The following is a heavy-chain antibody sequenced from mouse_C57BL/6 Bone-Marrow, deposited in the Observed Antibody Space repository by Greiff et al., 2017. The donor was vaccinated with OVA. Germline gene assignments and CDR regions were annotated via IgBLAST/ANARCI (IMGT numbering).Heavy chain of an antibody. J-gene: IGHJ2*01. CDR3: ARGGITGPDY. Sequence: DVQLVESGGDLVKPGGSLKLSCAASGFTFSGYAMSWVRQTPEKRLEWVATISDGGSYTYYPDNVKGRFTISRDNAKNNLYLQMSHLKSEDTAMYYCARGGITGPDYWGQGTTLTVSS. CDR2: ISDGGSYT. V-gene: IGHV5-4*01. CDR1: GFTFSGYA. D-gene: IGHD1-1*01.